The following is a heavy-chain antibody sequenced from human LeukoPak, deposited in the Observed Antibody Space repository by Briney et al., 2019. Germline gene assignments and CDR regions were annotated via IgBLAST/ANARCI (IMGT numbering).Heavy chain of an antibody. Sequence: GASVKVSCKVSGNTLTELSMHWVRQAPGKGLEWMGGFDPEDGETIYAQKFQGRVTMTEDTSTDTAYMELSSLRSEDTAVYYCARVLDDYYYYYYMDVWGKGTTVTVSS. CDR2: FDPEDGET. V-gene: IGHV1-24*01. CDR3: ARVLDDYYYYYYMDV. CDR1: GNTLTELS. D-gene: IGHD1-1*01. J-gene: IGHJ6*03.